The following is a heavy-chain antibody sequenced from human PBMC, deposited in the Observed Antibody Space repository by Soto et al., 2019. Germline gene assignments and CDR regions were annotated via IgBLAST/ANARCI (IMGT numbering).Heavy chain of an antibody. CDR1: GFTFSSYG. V-gene: IGHV3-30*18. CDR2: ISYDGSNK. Sequence: QVQLVESGGGVVQPGRSLRLSCAASGFTFSSYGMHWVRQAPGKGLEWVAVISYDGSNKYYADSVKGRFPISRDNSKNTLYLQMNSLRAEDTAVYYCAKVWQQLGRYYYYGMDVWGQGTTVTVSS. D-gene: IGHD6-13*01. CDR3: AKVWQQLGRYYYYGMDV. J-gene: IGHJ6*02.